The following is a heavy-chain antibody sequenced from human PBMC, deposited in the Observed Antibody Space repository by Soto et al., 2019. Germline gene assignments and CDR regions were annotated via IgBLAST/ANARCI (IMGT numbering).Heavy chain of an antibody. D-gene: IGHD1-26*01. CDR2: IWYDGSNK. CDR3: AREGRVGANWFDP. Sequence: GGSLRLSCAASGFTFSSYGMHWVRQAPGKGLEWVAVIWYDGSNKYYADSVKGRFTISRDNSKNTLYLQINCLRAEDTAVYYCAREGRVGANWFDPWGQGTLVTVS. J-gene: IGHJ5*02. V-gene: IGHV3-33*01. CDR1: GFTFSSYG.